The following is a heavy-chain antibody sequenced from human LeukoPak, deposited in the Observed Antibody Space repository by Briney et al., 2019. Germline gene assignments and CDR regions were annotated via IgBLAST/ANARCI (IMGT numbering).Heavy chain of an antibody. CDR1: GGSISSSSYY. V-gene: IGHV4-39*07. CDR3: ARDQGGATIFDY. J-gene: IGHJ4*02. Sequence: SETLSLTCTVSGGSISSSSYYWGWIRQPPGKGLEWIGSIYYSGSTYYNPSLKSRVTISVDTSKNQFSLKLSSVTAADTAVYYCARDQGGATIFDYWGQGTLVTVSS. CDR2: IYYSGST. D-gene: IGHD1-26*01.